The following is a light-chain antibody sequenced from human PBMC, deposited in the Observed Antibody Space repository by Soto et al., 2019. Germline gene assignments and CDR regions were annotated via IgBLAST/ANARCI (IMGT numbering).Light chain of an antibody. CDR2: RNN. J-gene: IGLJ3*02. CDR1: SSNIGSNY. V-gene: IGLV1-47*01. Sequence: QSVLTQPPSASGTPGQRVTISCSGSSSNIGSNYVYWYQQLPGTAPKLLIYRNNQRPSGVPDRFSGSKSGTSASLAITGLPSEDEGDYYCAAWDVSLRGQVFGGGTK. CDR3: AAWDVSLRGQV.